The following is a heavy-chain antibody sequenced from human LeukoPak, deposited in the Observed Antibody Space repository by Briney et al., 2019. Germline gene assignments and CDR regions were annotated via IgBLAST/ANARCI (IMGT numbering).Heavy chain of an antibody. Sequence: PSETLSLTCAVSSGSISSSNWWSWVRQPPGKGLEWIGEIYHSGSTNYNPSLKSRVTISVDKSKNQFSLKLSSVTAADTAVYYCAARGSYYAAAFDIWGQGTMVTVSS. D-gene: IGHD1-26*01. CDR2: IYHSGST. CDR1: SGSISSSNW. CDR3: AARGSYYAAAFDI. J-gene: IGHJ3*02. V-gene: IGHV4-4*02.